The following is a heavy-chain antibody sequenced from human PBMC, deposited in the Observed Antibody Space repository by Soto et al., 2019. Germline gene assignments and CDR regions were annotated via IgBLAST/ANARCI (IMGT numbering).Heavy chain of an antibody. D-gene: IGHD3-16*01. CDR1: AFTFSSYW. CDR2: IKQDGSEK. Sequence: GGSLRLCCAASAFTFSSYWLSWVRQATGKGLEWVANIKQDGSEKYYVDSVKGRFTISRDNAKNSLYLQMNSLRAEDTAVYYCARDLFEAARRGEYAFDIWGQGTMVTVSS. V-gene: IGHV3-7*03. CDR3: ARDLFEAARRGEYAFDI. J-gene: IGHJ3*02.